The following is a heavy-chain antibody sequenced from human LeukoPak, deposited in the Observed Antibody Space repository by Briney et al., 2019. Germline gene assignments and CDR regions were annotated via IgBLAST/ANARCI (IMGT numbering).Heavy chain of an antibody. V-gene: IGHV4-39*07. CDR3: ARQNHDIGTNWFDP. D-gene: IGHD3-9*01. CDR1: GGSISSIHYY. J-gene: IGHJ5*02. CDR2: IYDTGST. Sequence: PSETLSLTCSVSGGSISSIHYYWGWIRQPSGKGPEWIGSIYDTGSTYYKASLKSRVTISLDTSKNQFSLRLSSVTAADTAVYYCARQNHDIGTNWFDPWGQGTLVTVSS.